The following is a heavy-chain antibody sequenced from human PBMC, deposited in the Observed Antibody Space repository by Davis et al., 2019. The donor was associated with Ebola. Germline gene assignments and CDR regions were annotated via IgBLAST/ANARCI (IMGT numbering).Heavy chain of an antibody. Sequence: GESLKISCAASGFTFSNSAMTWVRQAPGKGLEWVSAIDGGDGSTYYADSVKGRFTISRDNSKNTLYLQMNSLRADDTAVYYCAKDRRGYNSAADYWGQGTLVTVSS. D-gene: IGHD5-24*01. CDR2: IDGGDGST. CDR3: AKDRRGYNSAADY. CDR1: GFTFSNSA. J-gene: IGHJ4*02. V-gene: IGHV3-23*01.